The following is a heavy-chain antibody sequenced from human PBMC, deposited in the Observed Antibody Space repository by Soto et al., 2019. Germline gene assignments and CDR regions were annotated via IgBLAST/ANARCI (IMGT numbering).Heavy chain of an antibody. J-gene: IGHJ5*01. D-gene: IGHD7-27*01. Sequence: PSETLSLTCTVSGDSISSGVYYWSWVRQPPGKGLEWIGYIYFNGASYFNPSLKSRVTMSVDTSKNQFSLKVGSVTAADTAVYFCARGRYCLTGRCFPNWFDSWGQGAMVTVSS. CDR3: ARGRYCLTGRCFPNWFDS. CDR1: GDSISSGVYY. V-gene: IGHV4-30-4*01. CDR2: IYFNGAS.